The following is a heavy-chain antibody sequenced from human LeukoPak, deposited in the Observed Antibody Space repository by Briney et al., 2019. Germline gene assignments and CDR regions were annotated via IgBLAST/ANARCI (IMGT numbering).Heavy chain of an antibody. CDR1: GGSISSYY. CDR3: ARGPLNWFDP. J-gene: IGHJ5*02. Sequence: SSETLSLTCTVSGGSISSYYWSWIRQPPGKGLERIGYIYYSGSTNYNPSLKSRVTISVDTSKNQFSLKLSSVTAADTAVYYCARGPLNWFDPWGQGTLVTVSS. CDR2: IYYSGST. V-gene: IGHV4-59*01.